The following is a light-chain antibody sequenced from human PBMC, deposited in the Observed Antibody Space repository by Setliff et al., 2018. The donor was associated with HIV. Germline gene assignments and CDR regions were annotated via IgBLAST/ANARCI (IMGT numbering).Light chain of an antibody. V-gene: IGLV2-14*01. CDR1: SSDVGGYIY. Sequence: QSALAQPASVSGSPGQSITISCTGTSSDVGGYIYVSWYQQHPGKAPKLMIYEVSNRPSGVSNRFSGSKSGNTASLTISGLQAEDEAEYYCNSYTSSSTLPYVFVTGTKVTV. J-gene: IGLJ1*01. CDR2: EVS. CDR3: NSYTSSSTLPYV.